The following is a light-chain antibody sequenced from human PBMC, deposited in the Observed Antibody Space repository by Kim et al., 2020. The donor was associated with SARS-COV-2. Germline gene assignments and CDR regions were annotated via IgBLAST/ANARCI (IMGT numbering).Light chain of an antibody. CDR2: DAS. V-gene: IGKV3-20*01. CDR1: HSVSSSY. Sequence: SAGERASRACRASHSVSSSYLAWYQQKPGQAPRLLIYDASSRATGIPDRFSGSGSGTDFTLTISRLEPEDFAVYYCQQYGSSSWTFGQGTKVDIK. J-gene: IGKJ1*01. CDR3: QQYGSSSWT.